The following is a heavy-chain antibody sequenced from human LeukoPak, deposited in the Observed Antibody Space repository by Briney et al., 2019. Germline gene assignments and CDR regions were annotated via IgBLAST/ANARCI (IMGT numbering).Heavy chain of an antibody. V-gene: IGHV3-30*02. J-gene: IGHJ4*02. CDR2: IRYDGSNK. CDR3: AKGTLREDYVWGSYRSPPALGY. Sequence: GGSLRLSCAASGFTFSSYGMHWVRQAPGKGLEWVAFIRYDGSNKYYADSVKGRFTISRDNSKNTLCLQMNSLRAEDTAVYYCAKGTLREDYVWGSYRSPPALGYWGQGTLVTVSS. D-gene: IGHD3-16*02. CDR1: GFTFSSYG.